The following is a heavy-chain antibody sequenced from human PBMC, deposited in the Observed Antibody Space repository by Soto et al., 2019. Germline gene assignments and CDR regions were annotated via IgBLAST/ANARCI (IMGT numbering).Heavy chain of an antibody. V-gene: IGHV3-23*01. Sequence: GGSLRLSCAASGFTFSSYAMSWVRQAPGKGLEWVSAISGSGGSTYYADSVKGRFTISRDNSKNTLYLQMNSLRAEDTAVYYCAKGVRGYCSSTSCYSGLDYYYMDVWGKGTTVTVSS. J-gene: IGHJ6*03. CDR3: AKGVRGYCSSTSCYSGLDYYYMDV. CDR2: ISGSGGST. CDR1: GFTFSSYA. D-gene: IGHD2-2*01.